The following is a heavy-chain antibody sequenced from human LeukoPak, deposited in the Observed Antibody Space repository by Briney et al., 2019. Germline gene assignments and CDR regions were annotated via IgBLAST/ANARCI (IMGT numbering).Heavy chain of an antibody. Sequence: SETLSLTCTVSGGSISSYYWSWIRQAPGKGLEWIGYIYYTGRTKYNPSLKSRATMSVDTSKVQFSLNLTSVSPTDTAVYFCARAPGATFYYFDYWSQGTLVTVSS. CDR3: ARAPGATFYYFDY. V-gene: IGHV4-59*13. D-gene: IGHD1-26*01. J-gene: IGHJ4*02. CDR2: IYYTGRT. CDR1: GGSISSYY.